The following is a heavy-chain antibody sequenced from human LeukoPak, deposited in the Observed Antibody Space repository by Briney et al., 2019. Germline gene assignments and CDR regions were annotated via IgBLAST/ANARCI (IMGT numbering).Heavy chain of an antibody. J-gene: IGHJ4*02. CDR1: GFTFSSYW. V-gene: IGHV3-30-3*01. D-gene: IGHD6-13*01. Sequence: GGSLRLSCAASGFTFSSYWMSWVRQAPGKGLEWVAVISYDGSNKYYADSVKGRFTISRDNSKNTLYLQMNSLRAEDTAVYYCARARSREAAATIVYWGQGTLVTVSS. CDR3: ARARSREAAATIVY. CDR2: ISYDGSNK.